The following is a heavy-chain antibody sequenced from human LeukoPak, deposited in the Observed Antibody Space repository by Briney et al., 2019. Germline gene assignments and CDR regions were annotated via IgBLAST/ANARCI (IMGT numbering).Heavy chain of an antibody. CDR1: GGSISNYY. Sequence: PSETLSLTCTVSGGSISNYYWSWIRQHPGKGLEWIGYIYYSGSTYYNPSLKSRVTISVDTSKNQFSLKLNSVTAADTAVYYCARTHWGFDYWGQGTLVTVSS. CDR3: ARTHWGFDY. V-gene: IGHV4-59*06. J-gene: IGHJ4*02. D-gene: IGHD3-16*01. CDR2: IYYSGST.